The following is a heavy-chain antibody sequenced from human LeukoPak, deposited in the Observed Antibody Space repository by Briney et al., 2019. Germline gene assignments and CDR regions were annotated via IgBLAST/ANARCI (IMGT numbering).Heavy chain of an antibody. D-gene: IGHD2-2*02. CDR2: IIPILGIA. V-gene: IGHV1-69*04. Sequence: SVKVSCKASGGTFSSYAISWVRQAPGQGLEWMGRIIPILGIANYAQKFQGRVTITADKSTSTAYMELSSLRSEDTAVYYCARNRRIVVVPAAIGYGMDVWGQGTTVTVSS. CDR1: GGTFSSYA. CDR3: ARNRRIVVVPAAIGYGMDV. J-gene: IGHJ6*02.